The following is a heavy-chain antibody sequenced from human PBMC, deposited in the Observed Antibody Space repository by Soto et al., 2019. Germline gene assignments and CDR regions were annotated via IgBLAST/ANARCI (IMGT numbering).Heavy chain of an antibody. CDR1: GYSFTNFW. V-gene: IGHV5-51*01. CDR2: IYPGDSET. CDR3: ATQHPLDSSGWYN. D-gene: IGHD6-19*01. Sequence: PGESLKISCKASGYSFTNFWLGWVRQMPGKGLEWLGIIYPGDSETRYSPSFQGQVTISADRSISTAYLQWSSLKASDTAIYYCATQHPLDSSGWYNWGQGT. J-gene: IGHJ4*02.